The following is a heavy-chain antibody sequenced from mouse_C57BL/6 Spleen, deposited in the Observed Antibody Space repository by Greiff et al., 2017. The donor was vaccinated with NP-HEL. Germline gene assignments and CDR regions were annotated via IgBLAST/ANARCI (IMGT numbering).Heavy chain of an antibody. CDR3: ALYYYGSSYWYFDV. D-gene: IGHD1-1*01. Sequence: QVQLKQSGAELVKPGASVKMSCKASGYTFTSYWITWVKQRPGQGLEWIGDIYPGSGSTNYNEKFKSKATLTVDTSSSTAYMQLSSLTSEDSAVYYCALYYYGSSYWYFDVWGTGTTVTVSS. V-gene: IGHV1-55*01. J-gene: IGHJ1*03. CDR2: IYPGSGST. CDR1: GYTFTSYW.